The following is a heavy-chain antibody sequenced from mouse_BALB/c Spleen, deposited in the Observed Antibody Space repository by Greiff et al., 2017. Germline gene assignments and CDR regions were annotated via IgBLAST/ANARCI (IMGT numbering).Heavy chain of an antibody. CDR2: ILPGSGST. CDR3: ARGAMITRLDY. D-gene: IGHD2-4*01. CDR1: GYTFSSYW. V-gene: IGHV1-9*01. Sequence: ESGAELMKPGASVKISCKATGYTFSSYWIEWVKQRPGHGLEWIGEILPGSGSTNYNEKFKGKATFTADTSSNTAYMQLSSLTSEDSAVYYCARGAMITRLDYWGQGTTLTVSS. J-gene: IGHJ2*01.